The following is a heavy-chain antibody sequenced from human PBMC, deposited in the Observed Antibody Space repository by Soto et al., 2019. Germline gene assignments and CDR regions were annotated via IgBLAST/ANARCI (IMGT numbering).Heavy chain of an antibody. D-gene: IGHD6-19*01. CDR2: VSTSGGTT. J-gene: IGHJ2*01. Sequence: EVQLLESGGGLVQPEGSLRLSCAASGFSFTSSALGWVRQAPGKGLEWVSAVSTSGGTTYYADSVKGRFAISRDNSKSTLYLQMSRLRAEDTALYYCAKPRMYSGGIYWYFDLWGRGTLVTVAS. CDR1: GFSFTSSA. V-gene: IGHV3-23*01. CDR3: AKPRMYSGGIYWYFDL.